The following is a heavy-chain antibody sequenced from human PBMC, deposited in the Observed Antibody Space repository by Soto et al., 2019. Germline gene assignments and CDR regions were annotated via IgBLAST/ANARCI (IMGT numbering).Heavy chain of an antibody. CDR2: INPNSGGT. D-gene: IGHD2-15*01. CDR1: GYTFTGYY. CDR3: ARVQLRSGQPLFDI. Sequence: ASVKVSCKASGYTFTGYYMHWVRQAPGQGLEWMGWINPNSGGTNYAQKFQGWVTMTRDTPISTAYMELSRLRSDDTAVYYCARVQLRSGQPLFDIWGQGTMVTVSS. V-gene: IGHV1-2*04. J-gene: IGHJ3*02.